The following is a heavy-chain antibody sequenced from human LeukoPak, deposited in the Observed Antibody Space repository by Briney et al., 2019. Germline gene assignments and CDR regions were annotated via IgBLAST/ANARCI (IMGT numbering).Heavy chain of an antibody. CDR1: GFTFSSYA. D-gene: IGHD1-26*01. V-gene: IGHV3-64D*06. J-gene: IGHJ4*02. CDR3: VRGGSYSRGGDY. Sequence: PGGSLGLSCSASGFTFSSYAMHWVRQAPGKGLEYVSAISSNGGSTYYADSVKGRFTISRDNSKNALYLQMSSRRAEDRAVYYCVRGGSYSRGGDYWGQGTLVTVSS. CDR2: ISSNGGST.